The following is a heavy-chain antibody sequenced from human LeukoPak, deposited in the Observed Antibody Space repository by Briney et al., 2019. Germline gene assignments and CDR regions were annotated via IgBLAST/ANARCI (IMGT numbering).Heavy chain of an antibody. V-gene: IGHV3-21*01. Sequence: PGGSLRLSCSASGFSFSDYDMNWVRQAPGKGPEWVSAISGRSSHIYYGESVKGRFTISRDNAKNSLYLQMDSLGVEDTAVYYCGRAFPPLRTSSAGDLWGQGTLVIVSS. CDR3: GRAFPPLRTSSAGDL. D-gene: IGHD3-16*01. J-gene: IGHJ1*01. CDR1: GFSFSDYD. CDR2: ISGRSSHI.